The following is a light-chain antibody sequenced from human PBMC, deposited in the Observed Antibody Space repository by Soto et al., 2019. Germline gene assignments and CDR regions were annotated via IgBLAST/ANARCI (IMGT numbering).Light chain of an antibody. CDR2: AAS. J-gene: IGKJ4*01. V-gene: IGKV1-27*01. CDR3: QKYNSAPLT. Sequence: DIQMTQSPSSLSASXXXXXTITCRASQGISNYLAWYQQKPGKVPKLLIYAASTLQSGVPSRFSGSGSGTDFTLTISSLQPEDVATYYCQKYNSAPLTFGGGTKVEIK. CDR1: QGISNY.